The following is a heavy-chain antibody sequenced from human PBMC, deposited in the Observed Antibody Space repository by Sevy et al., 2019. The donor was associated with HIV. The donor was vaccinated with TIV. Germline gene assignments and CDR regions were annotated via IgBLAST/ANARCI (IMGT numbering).Heavy chain of an antibody. Sequence: GGCLRLSCAASGFTFSSYAMNWVRQAPGKGLEWLSGISGSDGSTQYADSVKGRFTISRDNSKNMLYLKMNSLRAEDTAVYYSAKVGGSGYYETNNFDYWGQGTLVTVSS. D-gene: IGHD3-22*01. CDR3: AKVGGSGYYETNNFDY. J-gene: IGHJ4*02. CDR1: GFTFSSYA. CDR2: ISGSDGST. V-gene: IGHV3-23*01.